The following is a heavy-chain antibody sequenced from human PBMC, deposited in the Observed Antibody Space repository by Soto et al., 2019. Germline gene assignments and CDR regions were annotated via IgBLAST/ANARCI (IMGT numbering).Heavy chain of an antibody. V-gene: IGHV1-69*13. CDR1: GGTFSSYA. D-gene: IGHD5-18*01. CDR3: ARLHVDTYQNGMDV. CDR2: IIPIFGTA. Sequence: GASVKVSCKASGGTFSSYAISWVRQAPGQGLEWMGGIIPIFGTANYAQKFQGRVTITADESTSTAYMELSSLRSEDTAVYYCARLHVDTYQNGMDVWGQGTTVTVSS. J-gene: IGHJ6*02.